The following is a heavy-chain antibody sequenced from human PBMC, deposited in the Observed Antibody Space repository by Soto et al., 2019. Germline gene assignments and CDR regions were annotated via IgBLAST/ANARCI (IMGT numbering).Heavy chain of an antibody. Sequence: QVQLQESGPGLVKPSQTLSLTCTVSGGSISSGDYYWSWIRQPPGKGLEWIGYIYYSGSTYYNPSLKSRVTISVDTSKNQFSLKLSSVTAADTAVYYCARGHYDILTGYRTQPPTTNNWFDPWGQGTLVTVSS. CDR3: ARGHYDILTGYRTQPPTTNNWFDP. D-gene: IGHD3-9*01. CDR1: GGSISSGDYY. V-gene: IGHV4-30-4*01. CDR2: IYYSGST. J-gene: IGHJ5*02.